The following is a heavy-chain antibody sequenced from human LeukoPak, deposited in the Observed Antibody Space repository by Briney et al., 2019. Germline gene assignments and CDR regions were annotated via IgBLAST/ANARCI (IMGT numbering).Heavy chain of an antibody. V-gene: IGHV3-74*01. CDR2: INSDGSST. CDR1: GFTFSTYS. CDR3: ARDFGGGPGDY. J-gene: IGHJ4*02. Sequence: GGSLRLSCVASGFTFSTYSMNWVRQAPGKGLVWVSRINSDGSSTNYADSVKGRFTISRDNAKNTLYLQMNSLRAEDTAVYYCARDFGGGPGDYWGQGTLVTVSS. D-gene: IGHD1-1*01.